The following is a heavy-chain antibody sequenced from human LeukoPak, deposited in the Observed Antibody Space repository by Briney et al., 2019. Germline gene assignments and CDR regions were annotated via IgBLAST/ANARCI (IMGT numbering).Heavy chain of an antibody. V-gene: IGHV3-30-3*01. Sequence: PGGSLRLSCAASGFTFNTYAMHCVRQAPGKGRGWVAVISYDESKKFYTDSLKGRFTISRDNSKSTLYLQMNSLRAEDTAVYYCAREFRTYTSNWFDRWGQGTLVTVSS. CDR3: AREFRTYTSNWFDR. J-gene: IGHJ5*02. D-gene: IGHD6-19*01. CDR2: ISYDESKK. CDR1: GFTFNTYA.